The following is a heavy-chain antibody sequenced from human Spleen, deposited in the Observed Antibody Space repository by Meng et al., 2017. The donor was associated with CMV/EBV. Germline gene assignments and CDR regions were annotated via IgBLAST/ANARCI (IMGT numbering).Heavy chain of an antibody. J-gene: IGHJ4*02. CDR1: GGSISSSSW. V-gene: IGHV4-4*02. CDR3: ARGPGYSSSWYEY. D-gene: IGHD6-13*01. CDR2: IYHSGSN. Sequence: VSGGSISSSSWWGWVRQPPGKELEWIGEIYHSGSNNYNPYLKSRVTISVDKSKNQFSLKLSSVTAADTAVYYCARGPGYSSSWYEYWGQGALVTVSS.